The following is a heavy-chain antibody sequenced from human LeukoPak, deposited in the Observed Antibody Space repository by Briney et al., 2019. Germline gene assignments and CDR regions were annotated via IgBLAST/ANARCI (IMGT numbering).Heavy chain of an antibody. D-gene: IGHD6-13*01. CDR3: ARQGAAGKYYYYYMDV. Sequence: GESLQISCKGSGYTFARYWIGWVRQMPGKGPQWMGIIYPGNSDTRYSPSFQGQVTISADKSINTAYLEWSSLKASDTAIYYCARQGAAGKYYYYYMDVWGKGTTVTVSS. CDR1: GYTFARYW. CDR2: IYPGNSDT. V-gene: IGHV5-51*01. J-gene: IGHJ6*03.